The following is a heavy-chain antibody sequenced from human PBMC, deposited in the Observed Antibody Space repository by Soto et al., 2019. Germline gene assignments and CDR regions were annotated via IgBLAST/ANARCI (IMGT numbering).Heavy chain of an antibody. D-gene: IGHD6-13*01. CDR3: ARERYPGIAAGGPDD. CDR1: GFTFSSYG. V-gene: IGHV3-33*01. J-gene: IGHJ4*02. Sequence: QVQLVESGGGVVQPGRSLRLSCAASGFTFSSYGMHWVRQAPGKGLEWVAGIWYDGNNKYYADSVKGRFTISRDNCNITLYLPMNSLRGEDAAVYYCARERYPGIAAGGPDDWGQGTLVTVSS. CDR2: IWYDGNNK.